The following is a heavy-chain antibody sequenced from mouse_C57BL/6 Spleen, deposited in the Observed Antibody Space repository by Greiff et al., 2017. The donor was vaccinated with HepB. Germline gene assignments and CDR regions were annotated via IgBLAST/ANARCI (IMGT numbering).Heavy chain of an antibody. D-gene: IGHD1-1*01. Sequence: DVKLVESGGGLVKPGGSLKLSCAASGFTFSSYTMSWVRQTPEKRLEWVATISGGGGNTYYPDSVKGRFTISRDNAKNTLYLQMSSLRSEDTALYYCARYYGSFDYWGQGTTLTVSS. CDR3: ARYYGSFDY. J-gene: IGHJ2*01. V-gene: IGHV5-9*01. CDR2: ISGGGGNT. CDR1: GFTFSSYT.